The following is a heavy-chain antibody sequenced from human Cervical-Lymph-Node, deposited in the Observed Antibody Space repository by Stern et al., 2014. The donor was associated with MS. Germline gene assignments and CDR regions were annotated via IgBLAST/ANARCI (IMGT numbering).Heavy chain of an antibody. CDR1: GFTFSDAW. Sequence: EVQLVESGGGLVKPGGSLRLSCAASGFTFSDAWMSWVRQAPGKGLEWVGRIKSKTDGGTTDYAAPVKGRFTISRDDSKNTLYLPINSLKTEDTAVYYCTTVIGYDPYNYYGMDVWGQGTTVTVSS. CDR2: IKSKTDGGTT. D-gene: IGHD5-12*01. V-gene: IGHV3-15*01. CDR3: TTVIGYDPYNYYGMDV. J-gene: IGHJ6*02.